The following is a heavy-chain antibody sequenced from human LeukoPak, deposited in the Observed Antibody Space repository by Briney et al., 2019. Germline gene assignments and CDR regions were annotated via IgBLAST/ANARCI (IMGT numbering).Heavy chain of an antibody. J-gene: IGHJ4*02. D-gene: IGHD1-26*01. V-gene: IGHV4-59*02. CDR2: IHYSGSI. Sequence: SETLSLTCTVSGDSVSSYYWNWIRQPPGKGLEWIGYIHYSGSINNNPSLKSRVTMSVDTSKNQFSLNLISVTAADTAVYYRARWNSGNYHFDCWGQGTLVTVSS. CDR3: ARWNSGNYHFDC. CDR1: GDSVSSYY.